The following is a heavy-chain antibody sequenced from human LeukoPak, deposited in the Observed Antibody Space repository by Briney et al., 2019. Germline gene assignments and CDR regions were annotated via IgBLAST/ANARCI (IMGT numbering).Heavy chain of an antibody. CDR3: ARDGFSTGSHDY. CDR2: IKGDGTSI. V-gene: IGHV3-7*01. CDR1: GFTFTRNW. Sequence: GGSLRLSCAASGFTFTRNWMSWVRQAPGKGLEWVANIKGDGTSIHYVDSVKGRFTISRDNTKNSVFLQMNSLRADDTAVYYCARDGFSTGSHDYWGQGTLVTVSP. D-gene: IGHD6-19*01. J-gene: IGHJ4*02.